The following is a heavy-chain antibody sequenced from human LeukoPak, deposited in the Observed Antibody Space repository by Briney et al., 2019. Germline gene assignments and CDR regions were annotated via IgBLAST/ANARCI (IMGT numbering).Heavy chain of an antibody. CDR3: ARDPGYCSSTSCYRGGFDY. V-gene: IGHV3-48*01. D-gene: IGHD2-2*01. Sequence: GGSLRLSCAASGFTFSSYSMNWVRQAPGKGLEWVSYISSSSSTIYYADSVKGRFTISRDNAKNSLYLQMNSLRAEDTAAYYCARDPGYCSSTSCYRGGFDYWGQGTLVTVSS. CDR1: GFTFSSYS. CDR2: ISSSSSTI. J-gene: IGHJ4*02.